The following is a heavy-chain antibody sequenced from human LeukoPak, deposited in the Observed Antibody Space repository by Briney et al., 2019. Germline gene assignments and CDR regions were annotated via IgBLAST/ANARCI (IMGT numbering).Heavy chain of an antibody. CDR3: ARDLGGYSGYRASCDY. Sequence: ASVKVSCKASGYTFTGYYMHWVRQAPGQGLEWMGWINPNSGGTNYAQKFQGRVTMTRDTSISTAYMELTRLRSDDTAVYYCARDLGGYSGYRASCDYWGQGTLVTVSS. J-gene: IGHJ4*02. CDR1: GYTFTGYY. D-gene: IGHD5-12*01. CDR2: INPNSGGT. V-gene: IGHV1-2*02.